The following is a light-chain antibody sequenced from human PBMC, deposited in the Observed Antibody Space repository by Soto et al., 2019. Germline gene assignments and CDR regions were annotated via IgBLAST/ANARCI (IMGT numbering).Light chain of an antibody. V-gene: IGKV3-11*01. Sequence: EIVLTQSPVTLSLSPGERATLSCRASQSIASHLAWYQQKPGQAPMLLIHDASSRATGIPARFSGSGSGTYFTLTISSLAPEDFAVYYCQQRNNWPPSITFGPGTRLEIK. CDR2: DAS. J-gene: IGKJ5*01. CDR1: QSIASH. CDR3: QQRNNWPPSIT.